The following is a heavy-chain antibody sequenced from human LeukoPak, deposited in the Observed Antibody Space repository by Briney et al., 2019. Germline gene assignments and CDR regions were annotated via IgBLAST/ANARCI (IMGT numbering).Heavy chain of an antibody. Sequence: PGGSLRLSCTASGFTVSNNYVNWVRQAPGKGLEWVSVIYSGGSTYYADSVKGRFTISRDNPKNTLYLQMNSLRAEDTAVYYCAKAPTTIFGVVIMVPDYWGQGTLVTVSS. J-gene: IGHJ4*02. CDR1: GFTVSNNY. D-gene: IGHD3-3*01. CDR2: IYSGGST. CDR3: AKAPTTIFGVVIMVPDY. V-gene: IGHV3-53*01.